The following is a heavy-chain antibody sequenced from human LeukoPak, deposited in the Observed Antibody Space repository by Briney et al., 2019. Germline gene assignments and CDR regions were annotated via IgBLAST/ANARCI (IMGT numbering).Heavy chain of an antibody. CDR3: ARHSGYGNYFDY. Sequence: ASVKVSCKASGGTFSSYAISWVRQGPGQGLEWMGRIIPILGIANYAQKFQGRVTITADKSTSTAYMELSSLRSEDTAVYYCARHSGYGNYFDYWGQGPLVTVSS. D-gene: IGHD5-12*01. CDR2: IIPILGIA. V-gene: IGHV1-69*04. J-gene: IGHJ4*02. CDR1: GGTFSSYA.